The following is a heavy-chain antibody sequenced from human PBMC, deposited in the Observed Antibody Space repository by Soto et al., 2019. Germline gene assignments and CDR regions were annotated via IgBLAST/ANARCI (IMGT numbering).Heavy chain of an antibody. D-gene: IGHD5-18*01. CDR2: IYYSGST. Sequence: PSETLSLTCTVSVGSISSSSYYWGWIRQPPGKGLEWIGSIYYSGSTYYNPSLKSRVTISVDTSKNQFSLKLSSVTAADTAVYYCARHSDTAMVSLDYWGQGTLVTVSS. CDR1: VGSISSSSYY. V-gene: IGHV4-39*01. CDR3: ARHSDTAMVSLDY. J-gene: IGHJ4*02.